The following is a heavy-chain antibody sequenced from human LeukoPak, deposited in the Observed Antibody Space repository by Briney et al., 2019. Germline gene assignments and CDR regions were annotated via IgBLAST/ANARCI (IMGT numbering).Heavy chain of an antibody. D-gene: IGHD3-3*01. CDR3: TSRENDFWSGYDNPFFEY. J-gene: IGHJ4*02. CDR1: GYTFSGSA. CDR2: IRSKANSYAT. Sequence: AGGSLRLSCAASGYTFSGSAMHWVRQASGKGLEWVGRIRSKANSYATAYAASVKGRFTISRDDSKNTAYLQMNSLKTEDTAVYYCTSRENDFWSGYDNPFFEYWGRGTMDTVSS. V-gene: IGHV3-73*01.